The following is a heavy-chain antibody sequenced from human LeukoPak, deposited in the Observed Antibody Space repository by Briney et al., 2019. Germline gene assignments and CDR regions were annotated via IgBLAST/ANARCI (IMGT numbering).Heavy chain of an antibody. CDR2: VKQDGNEK. J-gene: IGHJ4*02. CDR1: GFTFSSYW. Sequence: GGSLRLSCAVSGFTFSSYWMTWVRQAPGKGLEWVASVKQDGNEKYYVDSVKGRFTISRDNAKNSLFLQMNSLRAEDTAVYYCARLPAYCSSTSCYYDYWGQGTLVTVSS. CDR3: ARLPAYCSSTSCYYDY. D-gene: IGHD2-2*01. V-gene: IGHV3-7*02.